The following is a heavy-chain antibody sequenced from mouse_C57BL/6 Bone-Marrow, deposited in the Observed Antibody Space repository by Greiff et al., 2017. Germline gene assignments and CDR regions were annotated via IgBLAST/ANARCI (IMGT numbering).Heavy chain of an antibody. CDR3: ARGGYDGSSSLFDY. D-gene: IGHD1-1*01. V-gene: IGHV1-54*01. CDR2: INPGSGGT. Sequence: QVQLKQSGAELVRPGTSVKVSCKASGYAFTNYLIEWVKQRPGQGLEWIGVINPGSGGTNYTEKFKGKATLTADKSSSTAYMQLSSLTSADSAVYFCARGGYDGSSSLFDYWGKGTTLTVSS. CDR1: GYAFTNYL. J-gene: IGHJ2*01.